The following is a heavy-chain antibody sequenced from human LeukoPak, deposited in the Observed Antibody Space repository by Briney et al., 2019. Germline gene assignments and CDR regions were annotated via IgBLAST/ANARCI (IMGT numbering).Heavy chain of an antibody. D-gene: IGHD5-18*01. V-gene: IGHV4-34*01. J-gene: IGHJ4*02. CDR3: ARQGIQLWFGKSYYFDY. CDR1: GGSFSGYY. CDR2: INHSGST. Sequence: SETLSLTCAVYGGSFSGYYWSWIRQPPGKGLEWIGEINHSGSTNYNPSLKSRVTISVDTSKNQFSLKLSSVTAADTAVYYCARQGIQLWFGKSYYFDYWGQGTLVTVSS.